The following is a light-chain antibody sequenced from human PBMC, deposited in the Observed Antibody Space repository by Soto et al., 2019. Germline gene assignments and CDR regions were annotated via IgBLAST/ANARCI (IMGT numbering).Light chain of an antibody. CDR1: SGHSSYA. V-gene: IGLV4-69*01. Sequence: QLVLTQSPSASASLGASVKLTCTLSSGHSSYAIAWHQQQPEKGPRYFMRLNSDGSHRKGDGIPDRFSGSSSGAEHYLTISSLQSEDEADYYCQTWGTGIGVFGGGTKLTVL. CDR3: QTWGTGIGV. CDR2: LNSDGSH. J-gene: IGLJ2*01.